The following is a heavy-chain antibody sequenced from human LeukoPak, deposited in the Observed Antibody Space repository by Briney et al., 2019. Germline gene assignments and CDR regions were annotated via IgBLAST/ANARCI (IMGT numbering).Heavy chain of an antibody. CDR2: INHSGST. J-gene: IGHJ4*02. D-gene: IGHD2-21*01. Sequence: SETLSLTCTVSGGSISSGGYYWSWIRQPPGKGLEWIGEINHSGSTNYNPSLKSRVTISVNTSKNQFSLKLSSVTAADTAVYYCARGRDLGYWGQGTLVTVSS. V-gene: IGHV4-39*07. CDR3: ARGRDLGY. CDR1: GGSISSGGYY.